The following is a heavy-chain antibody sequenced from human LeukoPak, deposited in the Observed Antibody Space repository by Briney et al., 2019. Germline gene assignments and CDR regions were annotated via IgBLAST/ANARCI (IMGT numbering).Heavy chain of an antibody. D-gene: IGHD4-17*01. CDR3: ARDRGDYGDYLEFDY. V-gene: IGHV1-2*02. Sequence: ASVKVSCKASGYTFTGYYMHWVRQAPGQGLEWMGWINPNSDGTNYAQKFQGRVTMTRDTSISTAYMELSRLRSDDTAVYYCARDRGDYGDYLEFDYWGQGTLVTVSS. J-gene: IGHJ4*02. CDR1: GYTFTGYY. CDR2: INPNSDGT.